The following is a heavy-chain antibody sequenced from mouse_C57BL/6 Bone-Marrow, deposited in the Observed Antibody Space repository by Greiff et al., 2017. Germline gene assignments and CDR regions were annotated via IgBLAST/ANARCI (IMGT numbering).Heavy chain of an antibody. CDR3: ARLGFAY. J-gene: IGHJ3*01. Sequence: QVQLQQSGAELARPGASVKLSCKASGYTFTSYGISWVKQRTGQGLEWIGEIYPRSGSTYYNGKFKGQAALTADKSSSTAYMELRSLTSEDSAVSFCARLGFAYWGQGTLVTVSA. CDR2: IYPRSGST. V-gene: IGHV1-81*01. CDR1: GYTFTSYG.